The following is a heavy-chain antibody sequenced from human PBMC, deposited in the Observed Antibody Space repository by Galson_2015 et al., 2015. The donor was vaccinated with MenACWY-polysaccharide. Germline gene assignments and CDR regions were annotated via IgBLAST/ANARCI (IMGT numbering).Heavy chain of an antibody. CDR1: GGSFSGYY. J-gene: IGHJ4*02. V-gene: IGHV4-34*01. D-gene: IGHD4-11*01. Sequence: QVQLQESGPGLVKPSETLSLTCAVYGGSFSGYYWTWIRQPPGEGLEWIGEINPSGSTNYNPPLKSRVTISLDPAKTEFSLKVSSVPAADTAMYYCAIGKSRYSNYWGQGTLVTVSS. CDR2: INPSGST. CDR3: AIGKSRYSNY.